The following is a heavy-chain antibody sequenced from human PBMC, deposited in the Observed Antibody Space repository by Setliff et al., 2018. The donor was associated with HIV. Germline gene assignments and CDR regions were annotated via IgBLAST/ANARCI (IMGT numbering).Heavy chain of an antibody. V-gene: IGHV3-23*01. CDR1: GFTFSSYA. J-gene: IGHJ6*03. Sequence: HPGGSLRLSCAASGFTFSSYAMTWVRQAPGKGLEWVSAISGSGGSTYYADSVKGRFTISRDNSKNTLYLQMNSLRAEDTAVYFCAKRGGETAYYMDVWGKGTTVTVSS. D-gene: IGHD3-16*01. CDR3: AKRGGETAYYMDV. CDR2: ISGSGGST.